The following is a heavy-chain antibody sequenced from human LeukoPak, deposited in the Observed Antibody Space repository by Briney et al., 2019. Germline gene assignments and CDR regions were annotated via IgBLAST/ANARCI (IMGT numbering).Heavy chain of an antibody. Sequence: GGSLRLSCAASGFTFSRFGMHWVRQAPGQGLEWVAFILYDGTKKYYADSVKGRFTISRDNSKNTLYLQMNSLRAEDTAVYYCAKGSGAWVAVAEWFDPWGQGTLVTVSS. V-gene: IGHV3-30*02. J-gene: IGHJ5*02. CDR2: ILYDGTKK. CDR3: AKGSGAWVAVAEWFDP. D-gene: IGHD6-19*01. CDR1: GFTFSRFG.